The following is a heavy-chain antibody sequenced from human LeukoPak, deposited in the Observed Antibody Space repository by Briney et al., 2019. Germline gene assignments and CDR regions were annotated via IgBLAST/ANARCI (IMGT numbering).Heavy chain of an antibody. CDR3: ARAGHYYDSSGYNY. V-gene: IGHV4-34*01. J-gene: IGHJ4*02. CDR1: GGSFSGYY. CDR2: INHSGST. Sequence: SETLSLTCAVYGGSFSGYYWSWIRQPPGKGLEWIGEINHSGSTNYNPSFKSRVTISVDTSKNQFSLKLSSVTAADTAVYYCARAGHYYDSSGYNYWGQGTLVTVSS. D-gene: IGHD3-22*01.